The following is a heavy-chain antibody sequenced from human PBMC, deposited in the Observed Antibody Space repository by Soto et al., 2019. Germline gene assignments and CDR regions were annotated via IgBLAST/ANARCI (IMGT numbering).Heavy chain of an antibody. CDR1: GFTFSGSA. J-gene: IGHJ6*03. D-gene: IGHD3-10*01. CDR2: IRSKANSYAT. Sequence: GGSLRLSCAASGFTFSGSAMHWVRQASGKGLEWVGRIRSKANSYATAYAASVKGRFTISRDDSKNTAYLQMNSLKTEDTAVYYCTRPWFGEFGSPFARYYYMDVWGKGTTVTVSS. V-gene: IGHV3-73*01. CDR3: TRPWFGEFGSPFARYYYMDV.